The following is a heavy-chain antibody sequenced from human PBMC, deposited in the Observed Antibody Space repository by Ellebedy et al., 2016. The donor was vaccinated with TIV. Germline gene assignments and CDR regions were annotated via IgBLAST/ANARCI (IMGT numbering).Heavy chain of an antibody. D-gene: IGHD2-21*02. CDR1: GFTVSTSY. J-gene: IGHJ4*02. V-gene: IGHV3-53*01. CDR3: TRDGGRDCGGDCPVDY. Sequence: GESLKISCAASGFTVSTSYMSWVRQAPGKGLEWVSVIYGGGGTYYADSVKGRFTISRDNSKNTLYLQMNSLRADDTAVYFCTRDGGRDCGGDCPVDYWGQGTLVTVSS. CDR2: IYGGGGT.